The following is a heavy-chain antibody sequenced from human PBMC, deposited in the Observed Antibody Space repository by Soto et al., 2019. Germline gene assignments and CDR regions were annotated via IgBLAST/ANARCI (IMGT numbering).Heavy chain of an antibody. CDR1: RFIFSDYA. CDR3: AKDAVSYNGKWDWFDS. V-gene: IGHV3-23*01. CDR2: IGGSNTDR. Sequence: DVQLLQSGGGLVQPGGSLTLSCAASRFIFSDYAMNWVRQAPGTGLEWVSSIGGSNTDRYYADSVKGRFIISRDNSKNTMYWQMNSLRDDDTAVYYCAKDAVSYNGKWDWFDSWGQGTLVTVSS. D-gene: IGHD1-26*01. J-gene: IGHJ5*01.